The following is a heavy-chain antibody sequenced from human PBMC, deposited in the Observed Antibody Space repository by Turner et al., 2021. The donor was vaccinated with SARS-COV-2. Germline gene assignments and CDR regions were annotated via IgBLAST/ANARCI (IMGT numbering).Heavy chain of an antibody. CDR1: GLTVSSNY. D-gene: IGHD2-2*01. Sequence: EVQLVESGGGLIQPGGSLRLSCAASGLTVSSNYMSWVRQAPGKGLEWVSVLYSGGSTYYADSVKGRFTISRDNSKNTLYLQMNSLRAEDTAVYYCARGHVPAASNFYYYYYYGMDVWGQGTTVTVSS. V-gene: IGHV3-53*01. CDR3: ARGHVPAASNFYYYYYYGMDV. J-gene: IGHJ6*02. CDR2: LYSGGST.